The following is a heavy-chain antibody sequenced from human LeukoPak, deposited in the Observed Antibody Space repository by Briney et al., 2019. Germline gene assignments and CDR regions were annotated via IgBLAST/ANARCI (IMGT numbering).Heavy chain of an antibody. J-gene: IGHJ4*02. CDR1: GFTFSDYS. D-gene: IGHD5-24*01. CDR2: IGIDSGNT. V-gene: IGHV3-48*01. Sequence: GGSLLLSCAASGFTFSDYSMNWVRQAPGKGLEWISYIGIDSGNTNYADSVKGRFTISGDKAKNSLYLQMNSLRVEDTAVYYCARDYKYAFDNWGQGTLVTVSS. CDR3: ARDYKYAFDN.